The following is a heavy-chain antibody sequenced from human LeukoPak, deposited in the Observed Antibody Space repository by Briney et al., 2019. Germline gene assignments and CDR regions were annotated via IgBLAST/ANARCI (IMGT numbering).Heavy chain of an antibody. V-gene: IGHV1-24*01. J-gene: IGHJ5*02. Sequence: GASVKVSCKVSGYTLTELSMHWVRQAPGKGLEWMGGFDPEDGETIYAQKFQGRVTMTEDTSTDTAYMELSSLRSEDTAVYYCATGVFRGYYDILTGNRWGQGTLVTVSS. CDR1: GYTLTELS. CDR3: ATGVFRGYYDILTGNR. D-gene: IGHD3-9*01. CDR2: FDPEDGET.